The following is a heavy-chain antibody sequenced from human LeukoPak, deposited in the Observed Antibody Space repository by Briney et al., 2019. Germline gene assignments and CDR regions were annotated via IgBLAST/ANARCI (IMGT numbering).Heavy chain of an antibody. CDR2: ISSSSSTI. CDR1: GFTFSSYS. D-gene: IGHD6-19*01. J-gene: IGHJ3*02. V-gene: IGHV3-48*01. CDR3: AKVSGAEQWLVVGAFDI. Sequence: TGGSLRLSCAASGFTFSSYSMNWVRQAPGKGLEWVSCISSSSSTIYYADSVKGRFTISRDNAKNSLYLQMNSLRAEDTAVYYCAKVSGAEQWLVVGAFDIWGQGTMVTVSP.